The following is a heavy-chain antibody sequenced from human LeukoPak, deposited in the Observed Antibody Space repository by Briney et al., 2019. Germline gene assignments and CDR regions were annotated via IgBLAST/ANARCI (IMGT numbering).Heavy chain of an antibody. CDR2: ISSNGDNT. J-gene: IGHJ4*02. Sequence: GGSLRLSCSVSGFTFSTYVMHWVRQAPGKGLEYVSAISSNGDNTYYADSVKGRFTVSRDNSKNTLYLQMSSLRADDTAVYYCVRGTGYWGQGTLVTVSS. CDR1: GFTFSTYV. CDR3: VRGTGY. V-gene: IGHV3-64D*06.